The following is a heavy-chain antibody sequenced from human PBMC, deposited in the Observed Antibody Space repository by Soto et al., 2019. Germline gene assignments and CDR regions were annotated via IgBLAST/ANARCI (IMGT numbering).Heavy chain of an antibody. CDR2: ISGSGGST. J-gene: IGHJ6*02. CDR1: GFTFSSYA. Sequence: GGSLRLSCAASGFTFSSYAMSWVRQAPGKGLEWVSAISGSGGSTYYADSVKGRFTISRDNSKNTLYLQMNSLRAEDTAVYYCAKGEVPAAIPYARYYYYGMDVWGQGTTVTVSS. CDR3: AKGEVPAAIPYARYYYYGMDV. D-gene: IGHD2-2*02. V-gene: IGHV3-23*01.